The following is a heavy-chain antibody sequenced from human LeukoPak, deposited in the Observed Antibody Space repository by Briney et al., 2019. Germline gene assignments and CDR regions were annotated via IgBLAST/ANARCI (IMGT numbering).Heavy chain of an antibody. D-gene: IGHD3-10*01. Sequence: GGSLRLSCAASGFTFSSYAMHWVRLAPGKGLDWVAVISYDGSNQYYADSVKGRFTISRDDSKNTLYLQMNSLRAEDTAVYYCARDGGLYYYDSGSYSTGYYFDYWGQGTLVTVSS. CDR3: ARDGGLYYYDSGSYSTGYYFDY. CDR2: ISYDGSNQ. V-gene: IGHV3-30-3*01. J-gene: IGHJ4*02. CDR1: GFTFSSYA.